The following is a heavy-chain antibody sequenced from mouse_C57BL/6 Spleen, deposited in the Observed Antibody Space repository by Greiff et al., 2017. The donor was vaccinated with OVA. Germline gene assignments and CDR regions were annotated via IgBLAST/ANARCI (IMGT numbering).Heavy chain of an antibody. J-gene: IGHJ2*01. CDR3: AKPGTTVVAPFDY. CDR2: ISSGSSTI. D-gene: IGHD1-1*01. Sequence: EVQRVESGGGLVKPGGSLKLSCAASGFTFSDYGMHWVRQAPEKGLEWVAYISSGSSTIYYADTVKGRFTISGNNAKNTLCLQMTSLRSEDTAMYYCAKPGTTVVAPFDYWGQGTTLTVSS. CDR1: GFTFSDYG. V-gene: IGHV5-17*01.